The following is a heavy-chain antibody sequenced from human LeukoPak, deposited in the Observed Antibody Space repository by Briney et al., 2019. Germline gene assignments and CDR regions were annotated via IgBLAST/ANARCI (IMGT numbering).Heavy chain of an antibody. CDR1: GGSISSYY. Sequence: SETLSLTCTVSGGSISSYYWSWIRQPPGKGLEWIGYIYYSGSTNYNPSLKSRVTISVDTSKNQFSLKLSSVTAADTAVYYCARVGYGSRYYYYMDVWGKGTTVTISS. D-gene: IGHD6-13*01. CDR3: ARVGYGSRYYYYMDV. CDR2: IYYSGST. V-gene: IGHV4-59*01. J-gene: IGHJ6*03.